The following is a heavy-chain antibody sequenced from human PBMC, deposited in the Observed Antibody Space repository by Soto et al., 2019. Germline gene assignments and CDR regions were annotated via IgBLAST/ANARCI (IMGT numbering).Heavy chain of an antibody. D-gene: IGHD4-17*01. J-gene: IGHJ6*02. CDR3: ARNRRGVTRDSYYYYYGMDV. V-gene: IGHV1-69*13. CDR1: GGTFSSYA. CDR2: IIPIFGTA. Sequence: SVKVSCKASGGTFSSYAISWVRQAPVQGLEWMGGIIPIFGTANYAQKFQGRVTITADESTSTAYMELSSLRSEDTAVYYCARNRRGVTRDSYYYYYGMDVWGQGTTVTVSS.